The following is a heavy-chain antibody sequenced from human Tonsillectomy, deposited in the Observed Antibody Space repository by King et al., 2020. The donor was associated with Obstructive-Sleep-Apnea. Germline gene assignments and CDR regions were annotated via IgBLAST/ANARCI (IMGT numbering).Heavy chain of an antibody. V-gene: IGHV3-23*04. CDR2: ISGSGGST. Sequence: VQLVESGGGLVQPGGSLRLSCAASGFTFSSYAMSWVRQAPGKGLEWVSAISGSGGSTYYADHVKGRFTIPRDNSKTTLYLQMNSLRAEDTAVYYCAKDLGWCGGVGAFDIWGQGTMVTVSS. J-gene: IGHJ3*02. CDR3: AKDLGWCGGVGAFDI. D-gene: IGHD3-10*01. CDR1: GFTFSSYA.